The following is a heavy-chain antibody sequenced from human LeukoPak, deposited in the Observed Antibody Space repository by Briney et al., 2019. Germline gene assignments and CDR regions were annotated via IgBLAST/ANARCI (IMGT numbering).Heavy chain of an antibody. J-gene: IGHJ5*02. V-gene: IGHV1-69*13. CDR3: ARTDTAMVTYDPGSPFDP. Sequence: SVKVSCKASGGTFSSYAISWVRQAPGQGLEWMGGIIPIFGTANYAQKFQGRVTITADESTSTAYMELSSLRTEDTAVYYCARTDTAMVTYDPGSPFDPWGQGTLVTVSS. D-gene: IGHD5-18*01. CDR1: GGTFSSYA. CDR2: IIPIFGTA.